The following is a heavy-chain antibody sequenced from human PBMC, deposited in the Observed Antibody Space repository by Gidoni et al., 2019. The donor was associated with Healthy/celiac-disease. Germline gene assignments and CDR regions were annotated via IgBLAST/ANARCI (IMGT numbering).Heavy chain of an antibody. J-gene: IGHJ3*02. Sequence: QVQLVESGGGVVQTGRSLRLSCAYSGFTFSSYAMHWVRQAPGKGLEWVAVISYDGSNKYYADSVKGRFTISRDNSKNTLYLQMNSLRAEDTAVYYCARSIVVIGAFDIWGQGTMVTVSS. CDR3: ARSIVVIGAFDI. V-gene: IGHV3-30-3*01. CDR1: GFTFSSYA. D-gene: IGHD3-22*01. CDR2: ISYDGSNK.